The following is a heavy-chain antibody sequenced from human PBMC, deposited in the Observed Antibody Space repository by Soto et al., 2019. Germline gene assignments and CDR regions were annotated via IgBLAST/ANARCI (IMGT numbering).Heavy chain of an antibody. D-gene: IGHD3-10*01. Sequence: QVQLVQSGAEVKKPGASVKVSCKASGYTFTFYYMHWVRQAPGQGLEWLGVINPYGGSTNYAQKFQGRVTMTRDTSTSTVYMELYTLTSEDTAVYYRARVGYYGSGTYYGLGDFWGQGTLVTVSS. V-gene: IGHV1-46*01. CDR1: GYTFTFYY. J-gene: IGHJ4*02. CDR3: ARVGYYGSGTYYGLGDF. CDR2: INPYGGST.